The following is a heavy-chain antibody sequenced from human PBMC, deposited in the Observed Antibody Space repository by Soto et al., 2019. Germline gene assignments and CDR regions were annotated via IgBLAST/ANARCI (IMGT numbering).Heavy chain of an antibody. CDR2: INHSGST. J-gene: IGHJ6*03. Sequence: QVQLQQWGAGLLKPSETLSLTCAVYGGSFSGYYWSWIRQPPGKGLEWIGEINHSGSTNYNPSLKSRVTISVDTSKNQFSLKLSSVTAADTAVYYCARGVVVAATPFGVLYYYYMDVWGKGTTVTVSS. CDR3: ARGVVVAATPFGVLYYYYMDV. V-gene: IGHV4-34*01. CDR1: GGSFSGYY. D-gene: IGHD2-15*01.